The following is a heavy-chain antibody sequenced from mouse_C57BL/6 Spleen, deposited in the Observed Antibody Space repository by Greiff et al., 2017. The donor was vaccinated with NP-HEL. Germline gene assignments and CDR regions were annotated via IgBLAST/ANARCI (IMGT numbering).Heavy chain of an antibody. Sequence: VQLQQPGAELVRPGSSVKLSCKASGYTFTSYWMDWVKQRPGQGLEWIGNIYPSDSETHYNQKFKDKATLTVDKSSSTAYMQLSSLTSEDSAVYHCERPPDGYCGAVVLGAQETSDTVFS. CDR3: ERPPDGYCGAVVL. V-gene: IGHV1-61*01. CDR1: GYTFTSYW. CDR2: IYPSDSET. J-gene: IGHJ4*01. D-gene: IGHD2-3*01.